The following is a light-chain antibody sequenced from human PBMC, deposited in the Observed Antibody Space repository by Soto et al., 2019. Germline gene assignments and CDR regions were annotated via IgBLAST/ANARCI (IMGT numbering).Light chain of an antibody. Sequence: QSVLTQPASVSGSPGQSITISCTGTSSDVGGYNYVSWYQQHPGKAPKLMIYEVSNRPSGVSSRFSGSKSGNTASLTISGLQADDEADYYCNSYTSTTTLVFGGGTKVTVL. CDR2: EVS. V-gene: IGLV2-14*01. CDR1: SSDVGGYNY. J-gene: IGLJ3*02. CDR3: NSYTSTTTLV.